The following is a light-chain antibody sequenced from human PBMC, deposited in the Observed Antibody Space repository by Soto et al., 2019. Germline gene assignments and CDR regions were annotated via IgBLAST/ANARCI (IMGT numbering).Light chain of an antibody. V-gene: IGLV2-14*01. J-gene: IGLJ2*01. CDR1: SSDVGAYDY. Sequence: QSALTQPASVSGSPGQSIAISCTGTSSDVGAYDYVSWYQQHPGKAPKLMIYDVKYRPSGVSNRFFGSKSGNTASLTISGLQAEDEADYYCSSYTSSSSVIFGGGTQLTVL. CDR3: SSYTSSSSVI. CDR2: DVK.